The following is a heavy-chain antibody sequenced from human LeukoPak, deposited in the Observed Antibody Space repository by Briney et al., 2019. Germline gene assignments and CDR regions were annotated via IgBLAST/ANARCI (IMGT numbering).Heavy chain of an antibody. CDR2: ISAYNGNT. Sequence: ASVKVSCKASGYTFTSYGISRVRQAPGQGLEWMGWISAYNGNTNYAQKLQGRVTMTTDTSTSTAYMELRSLRSDDTAVYYCARQSYGDYSGWFDPWGQGTLVTVSS. CDR3: ARQSYGDYSGWFDP. CDR1: GYTFTSYG. V-gene: IGHV1-18*01. D-gene: IGHD4-17*01. J-gene: IGHJ5*02.